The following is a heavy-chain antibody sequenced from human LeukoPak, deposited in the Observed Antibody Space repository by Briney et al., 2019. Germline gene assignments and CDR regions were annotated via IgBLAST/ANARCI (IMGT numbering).Heavy chain of an antibody. Sequence: GGSLRLSCAASGFTFSGYAMSSVRQAPGKGLEWVSTISGGSSGSTYYADSVKGRFTISRHSSKNTLFLQMNSLRAEDTAVYYCAKAASRFWDCTGGSCSGYFFDYWGQGTLVTVSS. CDR3: AKAASRFWDCTGGSCSGYFFDY. J-gene: IGHJ4*02. D-gene: IGHD2-15*01. CDR1: GFTFSGYA. V-gene: IGHV3-23*01. CDR2: ISGGSSGST.